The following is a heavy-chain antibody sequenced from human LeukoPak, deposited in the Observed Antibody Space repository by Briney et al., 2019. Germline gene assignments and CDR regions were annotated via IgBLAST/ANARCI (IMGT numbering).Heavy chain of an antibody. J-gene: IGHJ4*02. CDR2: FYYSGST. CDR3: ARDYLRYFDY. D-gene: IGHD3-9*01. CDR1: GGSISSGDYY. V-gene: IGHV4-30-4*01. Sequence: PSQTLSLTCTVSGGSISSGDYYWSWIREPPGKGLEWMGYFYYSGSTYYNPSLKSRVTISVDTSKNQFSLKLSSVTAADTAVYFCARDYLRYFDYWGQGTLVTVSS.